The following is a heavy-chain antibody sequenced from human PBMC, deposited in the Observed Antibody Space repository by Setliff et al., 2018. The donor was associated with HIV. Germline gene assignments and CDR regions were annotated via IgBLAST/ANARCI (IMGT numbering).Heavy chain of an antibody. D-gene: IGHD3-10*01. V-gene: IGHV4-34*01. CDR1: GGSFNDYY. CDR2: IDHSGST. CDR3: ARGLNYYGSGSYLPLGY. Sequence: SETLSLTCAVYGGSFNDYYWTWIRQPPGKGLEWIGEIDHSGSTKYHASLKSRVTISIDTSKNQISLKLSSVTAADTAVYYCARGLNYYGSGSYLPLGYWGQGTLVTAPQ. J-gene: IGHJ4*02.